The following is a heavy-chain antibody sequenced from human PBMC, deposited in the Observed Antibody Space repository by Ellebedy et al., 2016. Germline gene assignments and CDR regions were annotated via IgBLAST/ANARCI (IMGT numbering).Heavy chain of an antibody. V-gene: IGHV1-2*02. J-gene: IGHJ5*02. CDR3: TRGFSIAVAGNWFDP. D-gene: IGHD6-19*01. CDR2: INPNSGGT. CDR1: GHIFTGYF. Sequence: ASVKVSCKASGHIFTGYFMHWVRQAPGQGLEWMAWINPNSGGTKYAQQFQGRVTLTRDTSINTAYMELSSLRSDDTAVYYCTRGFSIAVAGNWFDPWGQGTLVTVSS.